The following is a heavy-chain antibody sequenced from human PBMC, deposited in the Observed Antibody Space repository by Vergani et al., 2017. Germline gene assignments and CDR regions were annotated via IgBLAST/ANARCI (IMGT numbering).Heavy chain of an antibody. CDR3: ARLWGWWLVRSNYFDY. V-gene: IGHV5-51*01. D-gene: IGHD6-19*01. CDR1: GYSFTSYW. Sequence: EVQLVQSGAEVKKPGESLKISCKGSGYSFTSYWIGWVRQMPGKGLEWMGIIYPGDSDTRYSPSFQGQVTISADKSISTGYLQWSSLKASDTAMYYCARLWGWWLVRSNYFDYWGQGSLVTVSS. J-gene: IGHJ4*02. CDR2: IYPGDSDT.